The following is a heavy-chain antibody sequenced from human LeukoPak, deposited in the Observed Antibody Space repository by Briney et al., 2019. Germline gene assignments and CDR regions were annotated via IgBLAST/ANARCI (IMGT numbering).Heavy chain of an antibody. Sequence: ASVKVSCKASGYTFTGYYMHWVRQAPGQGLEWMGWVNSNSGGTHYAQKFEGRVTMTRDTSNSTAYMELSRLKSDDTAVYYCARGYCSGGSCYHFESWGQGTLVTVSS. V-gene: IGHV1-2*02. CDR3: ARGYCSGGSCYHFES. CDR2: VNSNSGGT. J-gene: IGHJ4*02. CDR1: GYTFTGYY. D-gene: IGHD2-15*01.